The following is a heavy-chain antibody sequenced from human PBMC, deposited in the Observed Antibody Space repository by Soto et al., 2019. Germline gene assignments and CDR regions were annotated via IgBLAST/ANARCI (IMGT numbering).Heavy chain of an antibody. V-gene: IGHV3-23*01. Sequence: GGSLRLSCAASGFTFSSYAMGWVRQAPGKGLEWVSAISGSGGSTYYADSVKGRFTISRDNSKNTLYLQMNSLRAEDTAVYYCARLRVVTPYYFDYWGQGTLVTVSS. D-gene: IGHD3-3*01. CDR2: ISGSGGST. CDR1: GFTFSSYA. CDR3: ARLRVVTPYYFDY. J-gene: IGHJ4*02.